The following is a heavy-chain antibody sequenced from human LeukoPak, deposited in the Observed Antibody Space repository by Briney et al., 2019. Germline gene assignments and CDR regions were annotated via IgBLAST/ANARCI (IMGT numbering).Heavy chain of an antibody. CDR2: INHSGST. J-gene: IGHJ6*02. V-gene: IGHV4-34*01. D-gene: IGHD3-10*01. CDR3: ARLYGSGSYYRSYYYYGMDV. Sequence: SETLSLTCAVYGGSFSGYYWSWIRQPPGKGLEWVGEINHSGSTNYNPSLKSRVTISVGTSKNQFSLKLSSVTAADTAVYYCARLYGSGSYYRSYYYYGMDVWGQGTTVTVSS. CDR1: GGSFSGYY.